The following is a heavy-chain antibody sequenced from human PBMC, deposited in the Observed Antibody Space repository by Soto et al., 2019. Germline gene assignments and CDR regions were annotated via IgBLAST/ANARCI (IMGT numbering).Heavy chain of an antibody. V-gene: IGHV4-30-4*01. CDR1: GGSISSGDYY. J-gene: IGHJ4*02. Sequence: TLSLTCTVSGGSISSGDYYWSWIRQPPGKGLEWIGYIYYSGSTYYNPSLKSRVTISVDTSKNQFSLKLSSVTAADTAVYYCARRPFIGALDYWGQGTLVTVSS. CDR3: ARRPFIGALDY. D-gene: IGHD3-3*01. CDR2: IYYSGST.